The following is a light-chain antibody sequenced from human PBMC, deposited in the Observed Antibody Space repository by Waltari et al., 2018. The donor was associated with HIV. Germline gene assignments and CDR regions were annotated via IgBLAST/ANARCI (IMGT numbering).Light chain of an antibody. CDR2: YDS. CDR1: SIGPKS. Sequence: SYVLTQPPSVSVAPGQTARIACGGNSIGPKSVHWYPQKPGQAPVLVVSYDSDRPSGIPERFSGSKSGNAATLTISRVEVGDEADYYCQVWYSLTDPVVFGGGTKLTVL. J-gene: IGLJ2*01. V-gene: IGLV3-21*02. CDR3: QVWYSLTDPVV.